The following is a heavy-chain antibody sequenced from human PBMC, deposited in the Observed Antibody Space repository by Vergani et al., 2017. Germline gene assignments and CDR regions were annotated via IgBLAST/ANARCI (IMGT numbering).Heavy chain of an antibody. CDR3: AKKWGPNTVLSHGTTEGDY. V-gene: IGHV3-23*01. Sequence: EVQLLESGGGLVQPGGSLRLSCAASGFTFSSYAMSWVRQAPGKGLEWVSAISGSGGSTYYADSVKGRFTISRDNSKTTLYLQMNSLRAEDTAVYYCAKKWGPNTVLSHGTTEGDYWGQGTLVTVSS. CDR2: ISGSGGST. CDR1: GFTFSSYA. J-gene: IGHJ4*02. D-gene: IGHD3-16*02.